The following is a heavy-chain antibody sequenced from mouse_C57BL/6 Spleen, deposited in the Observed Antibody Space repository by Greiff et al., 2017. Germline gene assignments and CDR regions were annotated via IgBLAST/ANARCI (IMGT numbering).Heavy chain of an antibody. CDR2: FYPGSGSI. CDR1: GYTFTEYT. CDR3: ARHESGSSPYYYAMDY. Sequence: VQLQQSGAELVKPGASVQLSCKPSGYTFTEYTIHWVKQRSGQGLEWIGWFYPGSGSIKYNEKFKDKATLTADKSSSTVYMELSRWTSEDSAVYFCARHESGSSPYYYAMDYWGQGASVTVSS. J-gene: IGHJ4*01. D-gene: IGHD1-1*01. V-gene: IGHV1-62-2*01.